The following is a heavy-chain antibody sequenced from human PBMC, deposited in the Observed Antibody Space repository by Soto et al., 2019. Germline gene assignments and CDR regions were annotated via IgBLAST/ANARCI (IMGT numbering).Heavy chain of an antibody. CDR2: ISAHNGNT. CDR3: ARGGYGDY. Sequence: QVHLVQSGAEVKKPGASVKVSCKASGYTFTSYGITWVRQAPGQGLEWMGWISAHNGNTDYAQKLQGRVIVTRDTSTSTAYMELRGLRSDDAAGYYCARGGYGDYWGQGALVTVSS. J-gene: IGHJ4*02. V-gene: IGHV1-18*01. CDR1: GYTFTSYG. D-gene: IGHD1-1*01.